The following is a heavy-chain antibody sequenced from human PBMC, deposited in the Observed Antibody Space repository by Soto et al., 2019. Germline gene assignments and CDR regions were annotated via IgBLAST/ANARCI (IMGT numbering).Heavy chain of an antibody. CDR1: GYTFTSYD. D-gene: IGHD6-6*01. Sequence: QVQLVQSGAEVKKPGASVKVSCKASGYTFTSYDINWVRQATGQGLEWMGWMNPNSGNTGYAQKFQSRVTMTRNNSISTAYMELSSLRSDATAVYDCAREAARGLNHWGQGTLVTVSS. CDR3: AREAARGLNH. CDR2: MNPNSGNT. J-gene: IGHJ5*02. V-gene: IGHV1-8*01.